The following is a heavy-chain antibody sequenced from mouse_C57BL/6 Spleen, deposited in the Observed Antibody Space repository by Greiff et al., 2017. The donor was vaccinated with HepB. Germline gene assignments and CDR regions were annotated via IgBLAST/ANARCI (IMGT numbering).Heavy chain of an antibody. D-gene: IGHD4-1*02. CDR2: IRNKANNHAT. V-gene: IGHV6-6*01. Sequence: EVKLMESGGGLVQPGGSMKLSCAASGFTFSDAWMDWVRQSPEKGLEWVAEIRNKANNHATYYAESVKGRFTISRDDSKSSVYLQMNSLRAEDTGIYYCTRRQLGREPYFDYWGQGPTLTVSS. CDR3: TRRQLGREPYFDY. CDR1: GFTFSDAW. J-gene: IGHJ2*01.